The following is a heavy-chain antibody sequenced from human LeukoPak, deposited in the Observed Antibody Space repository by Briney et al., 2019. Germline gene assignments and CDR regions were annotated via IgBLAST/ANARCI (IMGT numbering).Heavy chain of an antibody. CDR2: ISYSGST. J-gene: IGHJ4*02. CDR1: RGSISSSSYY. V-gene: IGHV4-39*01. Sequence: PSETLSLTCTVSRGSISSSSYYWGWIRQPPGKGLEWIGSISYSGSTYYNPSLKSRVTISVDTSKNQFSLKLSSVTAADTAVYYCARSNLGIIESYFDCWGQGTLVTVSS. CDR3: ARSNLGIIESYFDC. D-gene: IGHD7-27*01.